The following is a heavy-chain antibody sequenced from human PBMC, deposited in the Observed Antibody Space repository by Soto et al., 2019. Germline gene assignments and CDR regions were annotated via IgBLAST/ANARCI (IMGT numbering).Heavy chain of an antibody. CDR3: ARQPTVTPYYYYGMDV. D-gene: IGHD4-4*01. CDR1: GGTFSSYA. J-gene: IGHJ6*02. V-gene: IGHV1-69*12. Sequence: QVQLVQSGAEVKKPGSSVKVSCKASGGTFSSYAISWVRQAPGQGLEWMGGIIPIFGTTDYAQKFQGRVTITADESTSTAYMVLRSLRSLDMAVYYCARQPTVTPYYYYGMDVWGQGTTVTVSS. CDR2: IIPIFGTT.